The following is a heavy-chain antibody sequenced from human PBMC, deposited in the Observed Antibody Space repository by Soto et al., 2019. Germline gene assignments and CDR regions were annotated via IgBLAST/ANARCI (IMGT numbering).Heavy chain of an antibody. V-gene: IGHV4-4*02. CDR1: GGSSNGNNW. CDR2: IYHSGST. CDR3: ARADCSRSSFYPDRPGVVS. D-gene: IGHD2-2*01. Sequence: QVQLQESGPGLVKPSGTLSLTCAVSGGSSNGNNWWRWVRQPPGKGLEWIGEIYHSGSTDYNPSLKSRVTISVDKSTNEFTLKLSSVTAADTAVYYCARADCSRSSFYPDRPGVVSWGQGTMVTVSS. J-gene: IGHJ4*02.